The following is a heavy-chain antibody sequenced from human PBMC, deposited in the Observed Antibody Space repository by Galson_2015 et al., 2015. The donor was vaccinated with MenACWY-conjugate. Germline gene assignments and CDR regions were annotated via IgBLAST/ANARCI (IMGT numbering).Heavy chain of an antibody. V-gene: IGHV3-30*03. J-gene: IGHJ4*02. CDR3: ARVLSRCRTRQFDY. CDR2: ISYDGNNK. CDR1: GFTFSHYG. D-gene: IGHD1-14*01. Sequence: SLRLSCAASGFTFSHYGMHWVRQAPGKGLEWVTAISYDGNNKYYADSVKGRFTISRDNSKNTVSLQMNGLTTEDTAVYFCARVLSRCRTRQFDYWGQGTLGAVSS.